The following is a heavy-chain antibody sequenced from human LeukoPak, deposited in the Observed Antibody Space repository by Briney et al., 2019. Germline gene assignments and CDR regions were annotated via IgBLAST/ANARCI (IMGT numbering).Heavy chain of an antibody. Sequence: SETLSLTCTVSGGSISSGDYYWSWIRQPPGKGLEWIGYIYYSGSTYYNPSLKSRVTISVDTSKNQFSLKLGSVTAADTAVYYCARVGWAIFGVVIDQYFQHWGQGTLVTVSS. D-gene: IGHD3-3*01. CDR3: ARVGWAIFGVVIDQYFQH. CDR1: GGSISSGDYY. J-gene: IGHJ1*01. CDR2: IYYSGST. V-gene: IGHV4-30-4*08.